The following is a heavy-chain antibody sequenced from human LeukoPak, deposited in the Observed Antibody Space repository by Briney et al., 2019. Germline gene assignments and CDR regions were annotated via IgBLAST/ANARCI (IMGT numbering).Heavy chain of an antibody. Sequence: PGGSLRLSCAASGFTFSSYAMHWVRQAPGKGLEWVAIISDDGSNEYYADSVKGRFTISRDNAKNSLYLQMNSLRAEDTAVYYCASDPARDYYDTSGYFRWVDYWGQGTLVTVSS. V-gene: IGHV3-30-3*01. J-gene: IGHJ4*02. D-gene: IGHD3-22*01. CDR1: GFTFSSYA. CDR3: ASDPARDYYDTSGYFRWVDY. CDR2: ISDDGSNE.